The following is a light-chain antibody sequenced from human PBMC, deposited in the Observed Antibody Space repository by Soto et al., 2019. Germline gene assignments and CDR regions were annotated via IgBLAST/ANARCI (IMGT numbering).Light chain of an antibody. CDR1: QSVSSSY. Sequence: EIVLTQSPGTLSLSPGERATLSCRASQSVSSSYLAWYQQTPGPAPRLLIYGASSRATGIPYRFSGSGSGTDFTLTISRLEPEDFEVYYCQQYGSSPWTFGQGTKVEIK. CDR2: GAS. V-gene: IGKV3-20*01. CDR3: QQYGSSPWT. J-gene: IGKJ1*01.